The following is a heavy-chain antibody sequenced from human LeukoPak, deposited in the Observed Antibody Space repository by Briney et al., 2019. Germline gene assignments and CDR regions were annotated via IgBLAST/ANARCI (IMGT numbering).Heavy chain of an antibody. CDR2: IRGKAYGGTI. CDR3: GRGPILLWIHNGIDV. CDR1: GFIFGDHA. V-gene: IGHV3-49*04. J-gene: IGHJ6*02. D-gene: IGHD3-10*01. Sequence: GGSLRLSCAAYGFIFGDHAMSWVRQAPGKGLEWVGFIRGKAYGGTIEYAASVQGRFTISRDDSKGIAYLQMNSLETEDTAVYYCGRGPILLWIHNGIDVWGPGTTVTVSS.